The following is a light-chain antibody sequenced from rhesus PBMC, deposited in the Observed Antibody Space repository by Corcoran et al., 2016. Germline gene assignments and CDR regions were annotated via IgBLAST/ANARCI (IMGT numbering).Light chain of an antibody. CDR3: LQYSSSPYR. CDR1: QGISSW. J-gene: IGKJ2*01. CDR2: EAY. V-gene: IGKV1-22*01. Sequence: DIQMTQSPSFLSASVGDKVTITRRASQGISSWLALYQQKAGKAPKLLIIEAYSLQSRVPSRFLGSGSGTEVTLTISSLKPEDFATYYCLQYSSSPYRFGQGTKVEIK.